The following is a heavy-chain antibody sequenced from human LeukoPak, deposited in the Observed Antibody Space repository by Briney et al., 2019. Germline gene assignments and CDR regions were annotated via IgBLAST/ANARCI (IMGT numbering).Heavy chain of an antibody. CDR2: IWYDGSNK. CDR3: ARDNWGFDY. J-gene: IGHJ4*02. V-gene: IGHV3-33*01. D-gene: IGHD7-27*01. CDR1: GFTFSTYG. Sequence: GGSLRVSCAASGFTFSTYGMHWVRQAPGKGLEWVAVIWYDGSNKYYADSVKGRFTISRDNFNNTLYLQMNSLRAEDTAVYYCARDNWGFDYWGQGTLVTVSS.